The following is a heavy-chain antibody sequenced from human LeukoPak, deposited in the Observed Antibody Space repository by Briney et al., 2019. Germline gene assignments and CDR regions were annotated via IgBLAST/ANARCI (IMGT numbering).Heavy chain of an antibody. V-gene: IGHV3-53*01. CDR2: IYSGGST. Sequence: GGSLRLSCAASWFTVSSNYMNWVRQAPGKGLEWVSVIYSGGSTYYADSVKGRFTISRDNSKNTLFLQMNSLRAEDTAEYYCARGDDYGGAWYYFDYWGQGTLVTVSS. CDR3: ARGDDYGGAWYYFDY. D-gene: IGHD4-23*01. J-gene: IGHJ4*02. CDR1: WFTVSSNY.